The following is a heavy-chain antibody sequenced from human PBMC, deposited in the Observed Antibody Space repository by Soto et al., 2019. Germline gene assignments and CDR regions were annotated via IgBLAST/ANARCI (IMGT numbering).Heavy chain of an antibody. CDR3: ARDSPPVYY. CDR2: ISAYNGNT. D-gene: IGHD3-16*01. J-gene: IGHJ4*02. Sequence: QVQLVQSGAEVKKPGASVRVSCKASGYTFTSYGISWARQAPGQGLEWMGWISAYNGNTKYAQKLQGIVTMTTDTYTSTAYMELTSLRSDDKAVYDYARDSPPVYYWGQGTLVTVSS. CDR1: GYTFTSYG. V-gene: IGHV1-18*01.